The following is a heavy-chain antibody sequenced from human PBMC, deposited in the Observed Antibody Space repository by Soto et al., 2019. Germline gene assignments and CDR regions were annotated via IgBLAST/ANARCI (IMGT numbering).Heavy chain of an antibody. CDR2: IKSKTDGGTT. CDR3: ARGLLWFGELLYYFDY. D-gene: IGHD3-10*01. V-gene: IGHV3-15*07. J-gene: IGHJ4*02. CDR1: GFTFSNAW. Sequence: GGSLRLSCAASGFTFSNAWMNWVRQAPGKGLEWVGRIKSKTDGGTTDYAAPVKGRFTISRDDSKNTLYLQMNSLKTEDTAVYYCARGLLWFGELLYYFDYWGQGTLVTVSS.